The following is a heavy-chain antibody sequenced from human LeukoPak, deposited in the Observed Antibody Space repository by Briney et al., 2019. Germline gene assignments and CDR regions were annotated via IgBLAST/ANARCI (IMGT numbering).Heavy chain of an antibody. Sequence: PGGSLRLSCTASGFTFSDYYMSWIRQAPGKGLEWISYISSSGSTIYYADSVKGRFTISRDNAKNSLYLQMNSLRAEDTAVYYCARHRVYGSLVATVRESDYWGQGTLVTVSS. CDR1: GFTFSDYY. CDR2: ISSSGSTI. CDR3: ARHRVYGSLVATVRESDY. D-gene: IGHD5-12*01. V-gene: IGHV3-11*01. J-gene: IGHJ4*02.